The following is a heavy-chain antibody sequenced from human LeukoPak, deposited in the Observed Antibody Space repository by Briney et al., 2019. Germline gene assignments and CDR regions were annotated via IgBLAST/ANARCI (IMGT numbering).Heavy chain of an antibody. Sequence: GSLRLSCAASGFTFSSYAMHWVRQAPGKGLEWVAVISYDGSNKYYADSVKGRFTISRDNSKNTLYLQMFSLRPEDTAIYYCARAGPNDHRFDSWGQGTLVAVSS. V-gene: IGHV3-30-3*01. CDR1: GFTFSSYA. D-gene: IGHD1-1*01. CDR2: ISYDGSNK. CDR3: ARAGPNDHRFDS. J-gene: IGHJ4*02.